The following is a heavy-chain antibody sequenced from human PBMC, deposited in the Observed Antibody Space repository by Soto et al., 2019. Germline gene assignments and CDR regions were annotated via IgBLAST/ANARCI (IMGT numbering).Heavy chain of an antibody. CDR1: GGSFSGYY. CDR2: INHSGST. V-gene: IGHV4-34*01. D-gene: IGHD4-17*01. CDR3: AREFMNGVLGYYYYNMDV. Sequence: PSETLSLTCAVYGGSFSGYYWSWIRQPPGKGLEKIGEINHSGSTNYNPSLKSRVTISVDTAKNQRCLKLSSVSAADTAVYYCAREFMNGVLGYYYYNMDVWGKMTRVTVSS. J-gene: IGHJ6*03.